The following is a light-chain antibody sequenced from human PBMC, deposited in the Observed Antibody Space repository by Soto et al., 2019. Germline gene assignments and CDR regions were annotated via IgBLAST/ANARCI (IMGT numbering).Light chain of an antibody. CDR1: QSVSSN. V-gene: IGKV3-15*01. CDR3: QQYNNWT. J-gene: IGKJ1*01. Sequence: EIVMTQSPATLSVSPGERATLSCRASQSVSSNLAWYQQKPGQAPRLLIYGASTRATGIPARFSGSGSGTEFTLTISSLQSEDFAVCYCQQYNNWTFGQGTKVDIK. CDR2: GAS.